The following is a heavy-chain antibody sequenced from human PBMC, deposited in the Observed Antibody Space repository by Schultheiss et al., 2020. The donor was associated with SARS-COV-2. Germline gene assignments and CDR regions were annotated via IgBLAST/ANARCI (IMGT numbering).Heavy chain of an antibody. J-gene: IGHJ4*02. CDR1: GYTFTSYD. CDR3: ARRLDCTNGVCYSGIDY. CDR2: MNPNSGNT. V-gene: IGHV1-8*01. Sequence: ASVKVSCKASGYTFTSYDINWVRQATGQGLEWMGWMNPNSGNTGYAQKFQGRVTMTRNTSISTAYMELSSLRSEDTAVYYCARRLDCTNGVCYSGIDYWGQGTLVTVSS. D-gene: IGHD2-8*01.